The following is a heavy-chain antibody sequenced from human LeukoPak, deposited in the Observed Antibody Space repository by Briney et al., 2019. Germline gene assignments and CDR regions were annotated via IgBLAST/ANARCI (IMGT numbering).Heavy chain of an antibody. J-gene: IGHJ4*02. V-gene: IGHV3-23*01. D-gene: IGHD3-3*01. Sequence: GASLRLSCAASGFTFSSYAMSWARQAPGKGLEWVSAISGSGGSTYYADSVKGRFTISRDNSKNTLYLQMNSLRAEDTAVYYCAKDVRITIFGVVIRYFDYWGQGTLVTVSS. CDR1: GFTFSSYA. CDR2: ISGSGGST. CDR3: AKDVRITIFGVVIRYFDY.